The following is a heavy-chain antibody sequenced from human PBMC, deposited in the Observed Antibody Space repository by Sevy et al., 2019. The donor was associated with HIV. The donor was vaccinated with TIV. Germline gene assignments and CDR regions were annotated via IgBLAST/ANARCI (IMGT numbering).Heavy chain of an antibody. Sequence: SETLSLTCAVHGGSFSGYYWNWIRNPPGKGLEWIGEINHSGRTNNNPSLKSRVTISVDTSKNQFSLKLSSVTAADTAVYYCARSPPIVVVPGAPSWFDPWGQGTLVTVSS. CDR3: ARSPPIVVVPGAPSWFDP. J-gene: IGHJ5*02. CDR1: GGSFSGYY. V-gene: IGHV4-34*01. D-gene: IGHD2-2*01. CDR2: INHSGRT.